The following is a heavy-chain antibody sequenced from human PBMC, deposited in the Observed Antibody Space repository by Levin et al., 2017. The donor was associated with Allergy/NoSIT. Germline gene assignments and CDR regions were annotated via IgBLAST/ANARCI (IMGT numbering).Heavy chain of an antibody. CDR3: AQRYFDWLFRRGGWFDP. D-gene: IGHD3-9*01. CDR1: GFSLSTSGVG. J-gene: IGHJ5*02. Sequence: SGPTLVKPTQTLTLTCTFSGFSLSTSGVGVGWIRQPPGKALEWLALIYWDDDKRYSPSLKSRLTITKDTSKNQVVLTMTNMDPVDTATYYCAQRYFDWLFRRGGWFDPWGQGTLVTVSS. CDR2: IYWDDDK. V-gene: IGHV2-5*02.